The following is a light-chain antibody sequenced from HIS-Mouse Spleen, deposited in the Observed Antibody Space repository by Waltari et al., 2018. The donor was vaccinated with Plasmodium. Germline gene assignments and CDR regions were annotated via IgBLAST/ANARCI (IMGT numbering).Light chain of an antibody. V-gene: IGLV2-8*01. CDR2: EVS. CDR1: SSAVGGYNY. J-gene: IGLJ2*01. CDR3: SSYAGSNNLV. Sequence: QSPLTQPPSASRSPGQPVTISCTGTSSAVGGYNYVPWYQQNQDKAPKLMIYEVSNRPSGVPERFSGSKSGNTASLTVSGLQAEDEADYYCSSYAGSNNLVFGGGTKLTVL.